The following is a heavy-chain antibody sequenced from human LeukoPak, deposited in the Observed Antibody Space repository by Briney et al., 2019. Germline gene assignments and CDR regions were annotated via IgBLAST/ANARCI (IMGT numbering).Heavy chain of an antibody. Sequence: GGSLRLSCAASGFTFRSYGVHWVRQAPGKGLEWVTYIRYDGTNKYYGDSVKGRFTISRDNSKNTLYLHMHSLRADDTAMYYCSKDAVDVWGQGTMVIVSS. J-gene: IGHJ3*01. V-gene: IGHV3-30*02. CDR1: GFTFRSYG. CDR3: SKDAVDV. CDR2: IRYDGTNK.